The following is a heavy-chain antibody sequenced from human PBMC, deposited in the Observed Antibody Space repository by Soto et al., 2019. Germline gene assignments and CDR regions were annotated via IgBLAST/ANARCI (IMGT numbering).Heavy chain of an antibody. CDR2: ILPVSAPP. CDR3: ATDSNYDVSNSF. CDR1: DGPLNNYA. J-gene: IGHJ4*02. Sequence: SVNVPGNSSDGPLNNYAVSWVRQAPGQVLEWMGGILPVSAPPDYAQKFQGRVCVTADHSMSTVYMELSRLKSDDTAVYFCATDSNYDVSNSFWGQGTMVTVSS. V-gene: IGHV1-69*01. D-gene: IGHD3-3*01.